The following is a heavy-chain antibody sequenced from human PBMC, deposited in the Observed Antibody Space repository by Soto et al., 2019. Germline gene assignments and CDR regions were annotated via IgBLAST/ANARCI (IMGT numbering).Heavy chain of an antibody. J-gene: IGHJ6*02. Sequence: QVQLVQSGAEVKKPASSVKVSCKASGGTFSSYAISWVRQAPGQGLEWMGGIIPIFGTANYAQKFQGRVTITADESTSTAYMELSSLRSEDTAVYYCATRGPTTLTYYYYYGMDVWGQGTTVTVSS. V-gene: IGHV1-69*01. CDR2: IIPIFGTA. CDR3: ATRGPTTLTYYYYYGMDV. D-gene: IGHD4-4*01. CDR1: GGTFSSYA.